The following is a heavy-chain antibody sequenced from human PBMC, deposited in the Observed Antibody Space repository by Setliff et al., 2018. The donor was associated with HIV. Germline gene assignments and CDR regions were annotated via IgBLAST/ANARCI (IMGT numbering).Heavy chain of an antibody. CDR1: GFTFSNCA. Sequence: GGSLRLSCAASGFTFSNCAMSWVRQAPGEGLEWVSAILSTGERTFYADSVKGRFTISRDNAKKSLYLQMNSLRADDTAVYYCARAFSGYYFDYWGQGTPVTVSS. J-gene: IGHJ4*02. CDR3: ARAFSGYYFDY. D-gene: IGHD3-3*01. V-gene: IGHV3-23*01. CDR2: ILSTGERT.